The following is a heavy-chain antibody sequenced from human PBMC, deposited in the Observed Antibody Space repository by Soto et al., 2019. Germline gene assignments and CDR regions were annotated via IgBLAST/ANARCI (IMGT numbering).Heavy chain of an antibody. CDR1: GVTFRIYA. J-gene: IGHJ3*01. CDR2: ISDSAYSA. D-gene: IGHD2-15*01. Sequence: EVQLLESGGGLVQPGGSLRLSCAASGVTFRIYAMCWVRQVPGTGLEWVSTISDSAYSAYYAYSGKGRFTISRDNSKNPLYLQMNSLRAEDPAVYYCARPYGGKIGNAVDLWGQGTTVTV. V-gene: IGHV3-23*01. CDR3: ARPYGGKIGNAVDL.